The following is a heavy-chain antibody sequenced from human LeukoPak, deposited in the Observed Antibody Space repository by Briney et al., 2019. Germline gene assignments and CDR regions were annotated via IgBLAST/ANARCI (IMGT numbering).Heavy chain of an antibody. CDR3: AGGSTSAYYYYMDV. CDR2: IYTSGST. Sequence: SQTLSLTCTVSNRSVSSALYYWSWIRQPAGKGLEWIGRIYTSGSTNYNPSLTSRVTMSVDTTKNQFSLKLSSVTAADTAVYYCAGGSTSAYYYYMDVWGKGTTVTVSS. J-gene: IGHJ6*03. V-gene: IGHV4-61*02. D-gene: IGHD2-2*01. CDR1: NRSVSSALYY.